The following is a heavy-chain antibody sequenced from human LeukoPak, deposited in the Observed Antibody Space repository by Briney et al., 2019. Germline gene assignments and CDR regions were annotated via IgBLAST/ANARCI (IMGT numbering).Heavy chain of an antibody. J-gene: IGHJ5*01. CDR1: GYPSSGYY. D-gene: IGHD3-3*01. Sequence: ASVKVSCKASGYPSSGYYIHWLRQAPGQGLEWVGWINPNSGGTHFALRFQGRVTMTRDTSISTAYMELSSLRSDDTAIYYCARVFGSSWYESWGQGTLVTVSS. V-gene: IGHV1-2*02. CDR2: INPNSGGT. CDR3: ARVFGSSWYES.